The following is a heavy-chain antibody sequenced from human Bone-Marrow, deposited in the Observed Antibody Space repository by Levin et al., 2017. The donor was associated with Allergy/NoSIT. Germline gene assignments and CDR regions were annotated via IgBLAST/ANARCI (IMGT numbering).Heavy chain of an antibody. CDR2: ISWNSGSR. CDR1: GFTFDDYA. CDR3: AKDAYRYLRPTAPNTVAVEDYYYYGMDV. D-gene: IGHD3-22*01. V-gene: IGHV3-9*01. J-gene: IGHJ6*02. Sequence: SLKISCAASGFTFDDYAMHWVRQAPGKGLEWVSGISWNSGSRGEEEGGKGSFTISRDNAKNSLYLQMNSLRAEDTALYYCAKDAYRYLRPTAPNTVAVEDYYYYGMDVWGQGTTVTVSS.